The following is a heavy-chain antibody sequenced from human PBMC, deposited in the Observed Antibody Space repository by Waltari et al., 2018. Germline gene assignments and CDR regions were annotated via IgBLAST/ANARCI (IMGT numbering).Heavy chain of an antibody. Sequence: QVQLQQRGAGLLKPSETLSLTCAVYGGSFSGYYWSWLRKSPVKGMEGIVGINHSGRTHHIPSLMREVTISVDTSKNQFSLELSSVTATDTAVYYCARGRKGSGYYFDYWGQGTLVTVSS. CDR3: ARGRKGSGYYFDY. CDR1: GGSFSGYY. V-gene: IGHV4-34*01. D-gene: IGHD1-26*01. J-gene: IGHJ4*02. CDR2: INHSGRT.